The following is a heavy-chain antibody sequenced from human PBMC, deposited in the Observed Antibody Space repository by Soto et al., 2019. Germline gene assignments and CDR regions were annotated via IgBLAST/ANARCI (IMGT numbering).Heavy chain of an antibody. CDR3: ASVLGYCSGGSCYSGFAFDI. Sequence: ASVKVSCKASGYTFTSYDINWVRQATGQGLEWMGWMNPNSGNTGYAQKFQGRVTMTRNTSISTAYMELSSLRSEDTAVYYCASVLGYCSGGSCYSGFAFDIWGQGTMVT. D-gene: IGHD2-15*01. V-gene: IGHV1-8*01. J-gene: IGHJ3*02. CDR1: GYTFTSYD. CDR2: MNPNSGNT.